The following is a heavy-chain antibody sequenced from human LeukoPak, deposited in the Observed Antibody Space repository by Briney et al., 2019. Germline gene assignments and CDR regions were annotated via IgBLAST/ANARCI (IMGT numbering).Heavy chain of an antibody. CDR1: GFTFSSYA. CDR3: ARVGIPGDV. J-gene: IGHJ6*04. Sequence: QTGGSLRLSCSASGFTFSSYAIHWVRQAPGKGLEWVAEISFDGSYKYYADSVKGRFAISRDNSKNTLYLQMNSLRAEDTAVYYCARVGIPGDVWGKGTKVTVSS. V-gene: IGHV3-30*01. D-gene: IGHD3-10*01. CDR2: ISFDGSYK.